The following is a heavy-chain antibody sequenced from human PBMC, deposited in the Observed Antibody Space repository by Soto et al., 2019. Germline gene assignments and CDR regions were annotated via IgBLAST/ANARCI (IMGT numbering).Heavy chain of an antibody. CDR1: GFTFSSYA. Sequence: GGSLRLSCAASGFTFSSYAMSWVRQAPGKGLEWVSAISGSGGSTYYADSVKGRFTISRDNSKNTLYLQMNSLRAEDTAVYYCAKDRARGIAAQPFDAFDIWGQGTMVTVSS. CDR2: ISGSGGST. CDR3: AKDRARGIAAQPFDAFDI. J-gene: IGHJ3*02. D-gene: IGHD6-25*01. V-gene: IGHV3-23*01.